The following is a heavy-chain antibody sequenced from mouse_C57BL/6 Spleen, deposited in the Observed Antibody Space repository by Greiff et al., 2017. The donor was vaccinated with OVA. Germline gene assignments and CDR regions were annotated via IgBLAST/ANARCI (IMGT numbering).Heavy chain of an antibody. Sequence: QVQLQQPGAELVKPGASVKMSCKASGYTFTSYWITWVKQRPGQGLEWIGDIYPGSGSTNYNEKFKSKATLTVDTSSSTAYMQLSSLTSEDSAVYYCARYRFYYGNYYARDYWGQGTSVTVSS. CDR3: ARYRFYYGNYYARDY. CDR1: GYTFTSYW. J-gene: IGHJ4*01. CDR2: IYPGSGST. V-gene: IGHV1-55*01. D-gene: IGHD2-1*01.